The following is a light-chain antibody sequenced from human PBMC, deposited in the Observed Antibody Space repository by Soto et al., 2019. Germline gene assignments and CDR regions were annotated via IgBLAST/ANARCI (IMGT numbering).Light chain of an antibody. V-gene: IGKV3-20*01. CDR2: GAS. Sequence: ENVLTQSPGTLSLSPGERATLSCRASQSVSSSYLAWYQQKPGQAPRLLIYGASSRATGIPDRFSGSGSGTEFTLTISSLQSEDFAVYYCQQYNNWPPVTFGPGTKVDI. J-gene: IGKJ3*01. CDR1: QSVSSSY. CDR3: QQYNNWPPVT.